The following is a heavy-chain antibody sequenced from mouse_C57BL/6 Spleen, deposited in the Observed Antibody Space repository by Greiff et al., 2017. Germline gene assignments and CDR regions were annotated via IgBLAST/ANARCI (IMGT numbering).Heavy chain of an antibody. J-gene: IGHJ4*01. V-gene: IGHV2-2*01. D-gene: IGHD1-1*01. CDR2: IWSGGST. CDR1: GFSLTSYG. CDR3: ARKRDYYGSSYVYAMDY. Sequence: QVQLQESGPGLVQPSQSLSITCTVSGFSLTSYGVHWVRQSPGKGLEWLGVIWSGGSTDYNAAFISRLSISKDNSKSQVFFKMNSLQADDTAIYYCARKRDYYGSSYVYAMDYWGQGTSVTVSS.